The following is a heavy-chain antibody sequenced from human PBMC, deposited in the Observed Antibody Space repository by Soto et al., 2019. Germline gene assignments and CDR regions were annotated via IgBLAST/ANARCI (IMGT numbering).Heavy chain of an antibody. V-gene: IGHV1-69*12. Sequence: QVQLVQSGAAVKKPGSSVTVSCKASGGTFSSYTISWVRQAPGQGLEWMGGLIPIFGTANYAQKFQGRVTITADESTSTAYMELSSLRSEDTAVYYCARGNHRWLQLWYFDLWGRGTLVTVSS. CDR3: ARGNHRWLQLWYFDL. D-gene: IGHD5-12*01. J-gene: IGHJ2*01. CDR1: GGTFSSYT. CDR2: LIPIFGTA.